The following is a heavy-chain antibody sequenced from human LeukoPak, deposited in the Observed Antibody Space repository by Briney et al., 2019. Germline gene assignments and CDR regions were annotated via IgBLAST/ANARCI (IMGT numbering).Heavy chain of an antibody. CDR1: GGSISSSSYY. V-gene: IGHV4-39*01. D-gene: IGHD3-3*01. Sequence: SETLSLTCTVSGGSISSSSYYWGWIRQPPGKGLEWIGSIYYSGSTYYNPSLKSRVTISVDTSKNQFSLKLSSVTAADTAVYYCARLPYYDFWSGLLGGYFDYWGQGTLVTVSS. J-gene: IGHJ4*02. CDR3: ARLPYYDFWSGLLGGYFDY. CDR2: IYYSGST.